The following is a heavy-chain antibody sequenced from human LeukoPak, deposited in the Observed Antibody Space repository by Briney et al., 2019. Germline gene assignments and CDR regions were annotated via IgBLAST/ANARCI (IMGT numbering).Heavy chain of an antibody. J-gene: IGHJ6*03. CDR1: GFTFSSYW. CDR2: IKQDGSEK. Sequence: GGSLRLSCAASGFTFSSYWMSWVRQAPGKGLEWVAHIKQDGSEKYYVDSVKGRFTISRDNAKNSLYLQMNSLRAEDTAVYYCARVARPRRFYGSGSYYYMDVWGKGTTVTISS. D-gene: IGHD3-10*01. V-gene: IGHV3-7*03. CDR3: ARVARPRRFYGSGSYYYMDV.